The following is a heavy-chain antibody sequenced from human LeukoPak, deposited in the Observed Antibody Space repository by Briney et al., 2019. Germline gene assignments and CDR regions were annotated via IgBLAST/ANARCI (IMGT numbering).Heavy chain of an antibody. J-gene: IGHJ4*02. Sequence: SETLSLTCAVYGGSFSGYYWSWIRQPPGKGLEWIGEIGHSGSTNYNPSLESRVTISIDTSKNQFSLNVRSVTAADAAFYYCARTGEKRISGSGSYYRGRPIDYWGQGTLVTVSS. CDR3: ARTGEKRISGSGSYYRGRPIDY. CDR2: IGHSGST. V-gene: IGHV4-34*01. D-gene: IGHD3-10*01. CDR1: GGSFSGYY.